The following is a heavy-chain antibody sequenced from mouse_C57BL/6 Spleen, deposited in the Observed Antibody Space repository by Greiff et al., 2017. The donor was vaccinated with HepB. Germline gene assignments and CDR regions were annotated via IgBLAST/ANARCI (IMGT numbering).Heavy chain of an antibody. CDR3: ARWIYDGYYVAMDY. CDR2: INPSTGGT. Sequence: VQLQQSGPELVKPGASVKISCKASGYSFTGYYMNWVKQSPEKSLEWIGEINPSTGGTTYNQKFKAKATLTVDKSSSTAYMQLKSLTSEDSAVYYCARWIYDGYYVAMDYWGQGTSVTVSS. J-gene: IGHJ4*01. CDR1: GYSFTGYY. D-gene: IGHD2-3*01. V-gene: IGHV1-42*01.